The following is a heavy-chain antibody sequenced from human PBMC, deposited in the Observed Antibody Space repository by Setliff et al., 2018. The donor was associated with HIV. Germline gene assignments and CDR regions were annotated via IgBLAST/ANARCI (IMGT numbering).Heavy chain of an antibody. J-gene: IGHJ4*02. V-gene: IGHV1-69*05. Sequence: SVKVSCKASGYTFTSYGISWVRQAPGQGLEWMGGIIPIYGTAKYAQKFQGRVTITTDESTSTAYMELSSLTSADTAVYYCARQDIPTGYYLFDYWGQGTQVTVSS. CDR1: GYTFTSYG. CDR3: ARQDIPTGYYLFDY. CDR2: IIPIYGTA. D-gene: IGHD3-9*01.